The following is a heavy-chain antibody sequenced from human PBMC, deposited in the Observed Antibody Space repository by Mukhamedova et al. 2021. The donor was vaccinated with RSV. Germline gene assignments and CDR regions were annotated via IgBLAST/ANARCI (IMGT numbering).Heavy chain of an antibody. CDR3: ARDLTRGLXRDYFDY. J-gene: IGHJ4*02. V-gene: IGHV3-74*01. D-gene: IGHD3-10*01. Sequence: GRFTISRDNAKNTLYLQMSSLRAEDTAVYYCARDLTRGLXRDYFDYWGQGSLVTVSS.